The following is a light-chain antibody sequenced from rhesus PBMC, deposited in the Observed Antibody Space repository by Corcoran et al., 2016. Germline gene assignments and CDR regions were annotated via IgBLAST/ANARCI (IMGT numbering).Light chain of an antibody. CDR3: QHYYNTPLT. CDR2: EAS. J-gene: IGKJ1*01. V-gene: IGKV1-25*01. Sequence: DIQMTQSPSSLSASVGDRVTITCRASQGITNDLAWYQQKPGETPKLLIYEASRLQSGIPSRFSGSGSGTDVTLTISSLQSEDFATYYCQHYYNTPLTFGQGTKVEIK. CDR1: QGITND.